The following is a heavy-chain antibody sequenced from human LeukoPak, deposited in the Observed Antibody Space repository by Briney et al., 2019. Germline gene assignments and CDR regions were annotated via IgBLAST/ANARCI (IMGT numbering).Heavy chain of an antibody. J-gene: IGHJ3*01. CDR2: INTNTGNP. V-gene: IGHV7-4-1*02. D-gene: IGHD3-10*01. Sequence: ASVKVSCKASGYTFTRHGISWVRQAPGQGLECIGWINTNTGNPTYAPAFTGRFVFSLDTSLSTAYLQSSSLKADDTAIYYCARKLRGVEDVFDVWGQGTMVTVSS. CDR3: ARKLRGVEDVFDV. CDR1: GYTFTRHG.